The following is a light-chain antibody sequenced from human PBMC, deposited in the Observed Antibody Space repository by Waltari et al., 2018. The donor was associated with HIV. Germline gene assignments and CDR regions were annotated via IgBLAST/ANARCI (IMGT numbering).Light chain of an antibody. V-gene: IGLV1-44*01. CDR2: GNN. CDR1: SSNIGRYA. CDR3: AAWDDSLDGPV. J-gene: IGLJ2*01. Sequence: QPVLTQPPSASGTPGQRVIISCSGSSSNIGRYAVSWYQHLPGATPTLLIFGNNQRSSGVPDRFSGSKSATSASLAISGLRSVDEADYSCAAWDDSLDGPVFGGGTKLTVL.